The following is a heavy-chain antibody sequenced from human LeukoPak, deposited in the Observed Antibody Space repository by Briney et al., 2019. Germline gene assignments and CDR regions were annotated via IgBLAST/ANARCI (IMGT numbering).Heavy chain of an antibody. J-gene: IGHJ4*02. CDR3: ASAGGYSYGSFDY. V-gene: IGHV4-59*01. CDR1: GGSISSYY. CDR2: VYYSGST. D-gene: IGHD5-18*01. Sequence: PSETLSLTCTVSGGSISSYYWSWIRQPPGKGPEWIGYVYYSGSTNYNPSLKSRVTISVDTSKNQFSLKLSSVTAADTAVYYCASAGGYSYGSFDYWAREPWSPSPQ.